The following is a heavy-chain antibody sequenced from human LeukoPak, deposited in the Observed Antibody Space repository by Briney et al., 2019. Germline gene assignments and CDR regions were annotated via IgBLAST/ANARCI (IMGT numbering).Heavy chain of an antibody. D-gene: IGHD6-13*01. J-gene: IGHJ5*02. CDR1: GGSISSGSYY. CDR3: ARGPLSSRTTWTWFDP. Sequence: PSETLSLTCTVSGGSISSGSYYWGWIRQPPGKGLEWIGSIYYSGSTDYNPSLKSRVTISVDTSKNQFSLRLKSVTAADTAVYYCARGPLSSRTTWTWFDPWGQGTLVTVSS. CDR2: IYYSGST. V-gene: IGHV4-39*07.